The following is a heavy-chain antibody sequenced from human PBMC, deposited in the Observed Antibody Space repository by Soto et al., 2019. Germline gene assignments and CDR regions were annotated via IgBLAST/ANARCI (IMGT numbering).Heavy chain of an antibody. Sequence: EVQLVESGGGLVEPGGSLRVSCEASDFTNFTKALIYWVRQAPGKGLEWVGHIKSNSAGGTTGYAAPVIGRFTISRDDSTNTLFLQMNGLKAEDTAFYYCTTGVYWGRGTLVTVSS. CDR1: DFTNFTKAL. J-gene: IGHJ4*02. D-gene: IGHD3-10*01. CDR2: IKSNSAGGTT. CDR3: TTGVY. V-gene: IGHV3-15*07.